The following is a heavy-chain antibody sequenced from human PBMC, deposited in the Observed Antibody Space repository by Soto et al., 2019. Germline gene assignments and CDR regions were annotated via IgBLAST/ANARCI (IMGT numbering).Heavy chain of an antibody. CDR2: ISYDGSNK. Sequence: GGSLRLSCAASGFTFSSYGMHWVRQAPGKGLEWVAVISYDGSNKYYADSAKGRFTISRDNSKNTLYLQMNSLRAEDTAVYYCAKALRLGYYYYYGMDVWGQGTTVTVSS. CDR3: AKALRLGYYYYYGMDV. J-gene: IGHJ6*02. D-gene: IGHD4-17*01. V-gene: IGHV3-30*18. CDR1: GFTFSSYG.